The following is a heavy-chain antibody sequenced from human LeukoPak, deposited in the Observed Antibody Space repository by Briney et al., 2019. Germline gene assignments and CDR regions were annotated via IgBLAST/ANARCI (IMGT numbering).Heavy chain of an antibody. CDR3: ARGIAAAGTLPSRFDP. J-gene: IGHJ5*02. Sequence: SVKVSCRASGGTFSSYAISWVRQAPGQGLEWMGGIIPIFGTANYAQKFQGRVTITTDESTSTAYMELSSLRSEDTAVYYCARGIAAAGTLPSRFDPWGQGTLVTVSS. D-gene: IGHD6-13*01. CDR1: GGTFSSYA. CDR2: IIPIFGTA. V-gene: IGHV1-69*05.